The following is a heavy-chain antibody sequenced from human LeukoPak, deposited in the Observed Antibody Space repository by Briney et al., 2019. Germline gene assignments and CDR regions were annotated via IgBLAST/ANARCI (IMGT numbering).Heavy chain of an antibody. V-gene: IGHV3-30-3*01. CDR2: ISYDGSNK. Sequence: GGSLRLSCAASGFTFSSYAMHWGRQAPGKGLERVAVISYDGSNKYYADSVKGRFTISRDNSKNTLYLQMNSLRAEDTAVYYCARDRYGMDVWGQGTTVTVSS. CDR1: GFTFSSYA. CDR3: ARDRYGMDV. J-gene: IGHJ6*02.